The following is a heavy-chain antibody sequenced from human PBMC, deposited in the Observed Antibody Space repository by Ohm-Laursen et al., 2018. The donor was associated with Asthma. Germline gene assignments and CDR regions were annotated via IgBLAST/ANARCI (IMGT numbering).Heavy chain of an antibody. D-gene: IGHD1-26*01. J-gene: IGHJ6*02. CDR1: GFTLRSYD. Sequence: SLRLSCAASGFTLRSYDMHWVRQAPGKGLEWVAVISYDGSNKYYADSVKGRFTISRDNSKNTLYLQMNSLRDEDTALYYCAKALVGAPLYYHYYGMDVWGQGTTVTVSS. CDR3: AKALVGAPLYYHYYGMDV. CDR2: ISYDGSNK. V-gene: IGHV3-30-3*01.